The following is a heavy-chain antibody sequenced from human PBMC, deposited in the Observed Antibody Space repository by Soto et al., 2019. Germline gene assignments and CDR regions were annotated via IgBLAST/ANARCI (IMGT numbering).Heavy chain of an antibody. Sequence: SEPLSLTCSISGVSTTPSYWSCIRRPPGKGLEWIAYIYDTGIGGYTPSTSYNPSLKRRVTMSVDASKSQFSLKLTSVTAADTAVYYCARGEEAFFYYGMDVWGQGTTVTVSS. V-gene: IGHV4-59*01. CDR1: GVSTTPSY. CDR3: ARGEEAFFYYGMDV. CDR2: IYDTGIGGYTPST. J-gene: IGHJ6*02.